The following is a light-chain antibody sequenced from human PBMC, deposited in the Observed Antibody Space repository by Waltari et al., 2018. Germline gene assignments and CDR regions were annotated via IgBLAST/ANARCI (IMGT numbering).Light chain of an antibody. J-gene: IGKJ4*01. CDR3: QQHDNLPSFT. CDR1: EDIRTY. V-gene: IGKV1-33*01. Sequence: DIQMTQSPSSLSASVGDRVTITCQASEDIRTYLNWYQQTPGKAPKLLIYDASNLETGVPSRFSGSGSGTDFTLTISSLQPEDLATYYCQQHDNLPSFTFGGGTKVEI. CDR2: DAS.